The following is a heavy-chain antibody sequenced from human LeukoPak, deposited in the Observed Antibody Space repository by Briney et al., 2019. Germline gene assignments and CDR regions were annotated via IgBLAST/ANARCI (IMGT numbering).Heavy chain of an antibody. Sequence: PGGSLRLSCVASGFTFSRYWMSWVRQAPGKGLGWVAKIKQDGSGEYYLDSVKGRFIISRDNAKNSLYLQMNSLRADDTAVYFCTTGYSSGWYNEGNYWGQGTLVTVSS. J-gene: IGHJ4*02. CDR1: GFTFSRYW. CDR2: IKQDGSGE. D-gene: IGHD6-19*01. V-gene: IGHV3-7*01. CDR3: TTGYSSGWYNEGNY.